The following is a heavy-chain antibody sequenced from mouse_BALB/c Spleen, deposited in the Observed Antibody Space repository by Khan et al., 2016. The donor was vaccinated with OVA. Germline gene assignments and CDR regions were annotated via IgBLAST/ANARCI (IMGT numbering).Heavy chain of an antibody. Sequence: VQLQESGPGLAPPSQSLPITCTVYGYSLTRYGVHWDRQPPGKGLEWLGLTWAGGRTTHNWGPVSRLSISIDNSKSVDFIILNSLHTDTTALYYCARSKYIARNWGEGTTLTVTS. CDR2: TWAGGRT. CDR3: ARSKYIARN. CDR1: GYSLTRYG. J-gene: IGHJ2*01. D-gene: IGHD3-3*01. V-gene: IGHV2-9*02.